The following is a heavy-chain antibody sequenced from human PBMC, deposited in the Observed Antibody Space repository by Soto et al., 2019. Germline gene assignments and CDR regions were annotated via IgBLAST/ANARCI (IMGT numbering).Heavy chain of an antibody. D-gene: IGHD3-10*01. Sequence: SETLSLTCTVSGGSISSSSYYWGWIRQPPGKGLEWIGSLYYSGSTYYNPSLKSRVTISVDTSKNQFSLKLTSVTAADTAVYYCARHEAGSASGSYYGPDYWGQGTRVTVSS. CDR3: ARHEAGSASGSYYGPDY. J-gene: IGHJ4*02. CDR2: LYYSGST. CDR1: GGSISSSSYY. V-gene: IGHV4-39*01.